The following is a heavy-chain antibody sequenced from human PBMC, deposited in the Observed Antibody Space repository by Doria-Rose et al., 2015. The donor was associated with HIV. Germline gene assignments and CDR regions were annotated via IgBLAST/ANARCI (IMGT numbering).Heavy chain of an antibody. D-gene: IGHD6-13*01. CDR1: GVSLNSPGMG. Sequence: SGPVLVKPTETLTLTCTVSGVSLNSPGMGVSWIRQPPGKALEWLANIFSDDERSYKTSLKSRLTISRGTSKSQVVLTMTDVDPVDTATYYCARIKSSRWYHKYYFDFWGQGTLVIVSA. CDR3: ARIKSSRWYHKYYFDF. V-gene: IGHV2-26*01. CDR2: IFSDDER. J-gene: IGHJ4*02.